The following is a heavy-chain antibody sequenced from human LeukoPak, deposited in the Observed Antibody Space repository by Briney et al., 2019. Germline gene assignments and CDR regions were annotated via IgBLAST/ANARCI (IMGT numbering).Heavy chain of an antibody. CDR1: GFSFSTHS. CDR2: INLDGTDI. D-gene: IGHD1-26*01. Sequence: GGSLRLSCAASGFSFSTHSMNWVRQAPGKGLEWISFINLDGTDIHYGESVKGRFTISRDNANNSLYLQMHTLRAEDTAVYYCAGDGVGVLPGDAFDIWSQGTMVTVSS. CDR3: AGDGVGVLPGDAFDI. J-gene: IGHJ3*02. V-gene: IGHV3-21*05.